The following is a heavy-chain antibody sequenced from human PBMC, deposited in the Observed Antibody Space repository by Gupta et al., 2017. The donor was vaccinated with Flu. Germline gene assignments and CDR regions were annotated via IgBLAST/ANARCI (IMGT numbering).Heavy chain of an antibody. CDR3: AKDLEASFNYYYYMDV. CDR1: GFTFSSYG. CDR2: ISYDGRSK. Sequence: QVHLVESGGGVVQPGRYLRLSCAASGFTFSSYGMDWVRQAPGKGLEWVAVISYDGRSKYYADSVKGRFTISRDDSKNTIYLQMNSLRAEDTAVYYCAKDLEASFNYYYYMDVWGKGTTVTVSS. J-gene: IGHJ6*03. V-gene: IGHV3-30*18. D-gene: IGHD6-6*01.